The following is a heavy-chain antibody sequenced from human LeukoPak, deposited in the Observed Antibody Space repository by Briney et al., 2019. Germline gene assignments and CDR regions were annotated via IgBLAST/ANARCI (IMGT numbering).Heavy chain of an antibody. V-gene: IGHV4-31*03. CDR1: GGSISSGGYY. CDR3: ARGSHCSGGSCLDY. Sequence: SETLSLTCTVSGGSISSGGYYWSWIRQHPGKGLEWIGYIYYSGSTYYNPSLKSRVTISVDTSKNQFSLKLSSVTAADTAVYYCARGSHCSGGSCLDYWGQGTLVTVSS. J-gene: IGHJ4*02. CDR2: IYYSGST. D-gene: IGHD2-15*01.